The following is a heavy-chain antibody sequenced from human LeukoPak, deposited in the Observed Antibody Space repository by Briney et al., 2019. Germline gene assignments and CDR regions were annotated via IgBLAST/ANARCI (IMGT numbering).Heavy chain of an antibody. J-gene: IGHJ5*02. CDR2: ISGSGGST. CDR1: GFTFSSYA. Sequence: GGTLRLSCAASGFTFSSYAMSWVRQAPGKGLEWVSAISGSGGSTYYADSVKGRFTISRDNSKNTLYLQMNSLRAEDTAVYCCAKDYSSGNPPNWFDPWGQGTLVTVSS. D-gene: IGHD6-19*01. CDR3: AKDYSSGNPPNWFDP. V-gene: IGHV3-23*01.